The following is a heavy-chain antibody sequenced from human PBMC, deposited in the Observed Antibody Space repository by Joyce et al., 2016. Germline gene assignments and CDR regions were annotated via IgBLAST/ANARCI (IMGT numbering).Heavy chain of an antibody. CDR2: ISYDGNNK. J-gene: IGHJ4*02. V-gene: IGHV3-30-3*02. Sequence: QVQLVESGGGVVQPGRSLRLSCAASGFTFNSYAIHWVRQAPGKGLEWVAVISYDGNNKYYADSVKGRFTISRDNSKNTLYLQMNSLRVEDTAVYFCAKTVTFTRESDYWGQGTLVTVSS. CDR3: AKTVTFTRESDY. CDR1: GFTFNSYA. D-gene: IGHD4-17*01.